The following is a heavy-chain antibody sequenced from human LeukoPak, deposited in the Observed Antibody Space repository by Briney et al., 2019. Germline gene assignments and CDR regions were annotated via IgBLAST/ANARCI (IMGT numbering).Heavy chain of an antibody. CDR3: ARKGPYSGNSSPYFDY. V-gene: IGHV1-69*05. J-gene: IGHJ4*02. CDR2: IIPIFGTA. D-gene: IGHD1-26*01. CDR1: GGTFSSYA. Sequence: GASVKVSCKASGGTFSSYAISWVRQAPGQGLEWMGGIIPIFGTANYAQKFQGRVTITTDESTSTAYMELSSLRSEDTAVYYCARKGPYSGNSSPYFDYWGQGTLVTVSS.